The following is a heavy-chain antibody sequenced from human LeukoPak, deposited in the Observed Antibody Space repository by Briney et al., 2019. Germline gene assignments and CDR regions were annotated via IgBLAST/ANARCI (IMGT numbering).Heavy chain of an antibody. J-gene: IGHJ4*02. D-gene: IGHD3-16*02. Sequence: PGGSLRLSCAASGFTFSSYSMNWVRQAPGRGLEWVANIKQDGSGKYYVDSVKGRFTISRDNAKNSLYLQMNSLRAEDTAVYYCARVGSYPYFDYWGQGTLVTVSS. V-gene: IGHV3-7*03. CDR2: IKQDGSGK. CDR1: GFTFSSYS. CDR3: ARVGSYPYFDY.